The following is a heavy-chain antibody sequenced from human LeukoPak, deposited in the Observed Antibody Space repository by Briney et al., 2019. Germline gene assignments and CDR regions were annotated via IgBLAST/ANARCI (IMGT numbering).Heavy chain of an antibody. Sequence: PSETLSLTCTVSGGSISSGSYYWSWIRQPAGKGLEWIGRIYTSGSTNYNPSLKSRVTISVDTSKNQFSLKLSSVTAADTAVYHCAREGAARPPPNWYFDYWGQGTLVTVSS. CDR2: IYTSGST. J-gene: IGHJ4*02. V-gene: IGHV4-61*02. CDR3: AREGAARPPPNWYFDY. D-gene: IGHD6-6*01. CDR1: GGSISSGSYY.